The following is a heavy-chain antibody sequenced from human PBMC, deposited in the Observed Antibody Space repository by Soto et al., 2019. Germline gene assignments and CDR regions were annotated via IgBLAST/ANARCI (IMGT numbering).Heavy chain of an antibody. V-gene: IGHV3-30*18. CDR1: GFTFSSYG. J-gene: IGHJ6*02. D-gene: IGHD3-3*01. CDR3: AESIRFLDPNGMDV. CDR2: ISYDGSNK. Sequence: PGGSLRLSCAASGFTFSSYGMHWVRQAPGKGLEWVAVISYDGSNKYYADSVKGRFTISRDNSKNTLYLQMNSLRAEDTAVYYCAESIRFLDPNGMDVWGQGTTVTVSS.